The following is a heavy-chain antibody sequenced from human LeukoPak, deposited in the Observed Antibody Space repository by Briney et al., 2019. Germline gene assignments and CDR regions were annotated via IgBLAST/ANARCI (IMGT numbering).Heavy chain of an antibody. D-gene: IGHD2-8*01. CDR2: IKQDGSEK. J-gene: IGHJ4*02. V-gene: IGHV3-7*01. CDR3: ASTNTLDY. Sequence: GGSLRLSCAASGFTFSSYAMHWVRQAPGKGLEWVANIKQDGSEKNYVDSVKGRFTISRDNAKNSLYLQMNSLRAEDTAVYYCASTNTLDYWGQGTLVTVSS. CDR1: GFTFSSYA.